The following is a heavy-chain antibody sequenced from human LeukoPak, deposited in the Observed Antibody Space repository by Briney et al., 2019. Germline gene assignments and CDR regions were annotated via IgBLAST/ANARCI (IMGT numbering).Heavy chain of an antibody. V-gene: IGHV4-34*01. Sequence: SETLSLTCAVYGGSFSGYYWSWIRQPPGKGLEWIGEINHSGSTNYNPSLKSRVTISVDTSKNQYSLKLRSVTAADTAVYYCERGRNYYDSSGYYPRGQGTLVTVSS. D-gene: IGHD3-22*01. CDR1: GGSFSGYY. J-gene: IGHJ5*02. CDR2: INHSGST. CDR3: ERGRNYYDSSGYYP.